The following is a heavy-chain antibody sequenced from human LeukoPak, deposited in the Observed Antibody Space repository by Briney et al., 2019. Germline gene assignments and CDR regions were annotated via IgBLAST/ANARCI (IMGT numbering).Heavy chain of an antibody. V-gene: IGHV4-59*01. D-gene: IGHD1-26*01. CDR3: ARSSSSGSYWADY. Sequence: SETLSLTCSVSGGSISTYYWSWIRQPPGKGLEWIGYIYYSGSTNYNPSLKSRVTISVDTSKNQCPLKLSSVTAADTAVYYCARSSSSGSYWADYWGQGTLVTVSS. J-gene: IGHJ4*02. CDR2: IYYSGST. CDR1: GGSISTYY.